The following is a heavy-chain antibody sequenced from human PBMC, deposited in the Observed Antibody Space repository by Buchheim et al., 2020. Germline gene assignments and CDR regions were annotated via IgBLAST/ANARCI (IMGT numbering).Heavy chain of an antibody. Sequence: QVQLVQSGAEVKKPGASVKVSCKASGYTFTGYYMHWVRQAPGQGLEWMGWINPNSGGTYYAQKFQGRVTMTRDTSISTAYMELSRLRSDDTAVYYCARVTVVVRENYYGMDVWGQGTT. CDR1: GYTFTGYY. J-gene: IGHJ6*02. D-gene: IGHD3-22*01. CDR2: INPNSGGT. CDR3: ARVTVVVRENYYGMDV. V-gene: IGHV1-2*02.